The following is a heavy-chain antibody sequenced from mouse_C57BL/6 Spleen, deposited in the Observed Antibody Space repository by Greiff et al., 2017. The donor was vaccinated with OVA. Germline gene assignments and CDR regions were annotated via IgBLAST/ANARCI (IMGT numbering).Heavy chain of an antibody. Sequence: VQLQQSGPELVKPGASVKISCKASGYTFTDYYMNWVKQSHGKSLEWIGDINPNNGGTSYNQKFKGKATLTVDKSSSTAYMELRSLTSEDSAVYYCAREALYGSALTRYFDVWGTGTTVTVSS. D-gene: IGHD1-1*01. CDR3: AREALYGSALTRYFDV. CDR1: GYTFTDYY. CDR2: INPNNGGT. J-gene: IGHJ1*03. V-gene: IGHV1-26*01.